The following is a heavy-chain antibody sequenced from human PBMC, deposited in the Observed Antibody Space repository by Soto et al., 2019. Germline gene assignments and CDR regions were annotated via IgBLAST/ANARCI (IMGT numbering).Heavy chain of an antibody. CDR3: ARGIITGTENWFDP. V-gene: IGHV4-31*03. J-gene: IGHJ5*02. D-gene: IGHD1-20*01. Sequence: SETLSLTCTVSGGSISSGGYYWSWIRQHPGKGLEWIGYIYYSGSTYYNPSLKSRVTISVDTSKNQFSLKLSSVTAADTAVYYCARGIITGTENWFDPWGQGTLVTVSS. CDR2: IYYSGST. CDR1: GGSISSGGYY.